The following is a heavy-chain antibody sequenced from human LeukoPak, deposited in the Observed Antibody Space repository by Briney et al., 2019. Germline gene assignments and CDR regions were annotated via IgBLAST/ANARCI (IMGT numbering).Heavy chain of an antibody. CDR3: ARDRTAAGIMDY. Sequence: SETLSLTCAVYGGSFSGYYWSWIRQPTGKGLEWIGRIYTSGSTNYNPSLKSRVTMSVDTSKNQFSLKLSSVTAADTAVYYCARDRTAAGIMDYWGQGTLVTVSS. CDR1: GGSFSGYY. V-gene: IGHV4-4*07. CDR2: IYTSGST. J-gene: IGHJ4*02. D-gene: IGHD6-13*01.